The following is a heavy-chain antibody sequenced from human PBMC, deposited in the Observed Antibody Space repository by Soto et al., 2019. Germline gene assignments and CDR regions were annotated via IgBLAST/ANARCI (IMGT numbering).Heavy chain of an antibody. CDR2: SSGSTI. D-gene: IGHD3-10*01. V-gene: IGHV3-48*03. Sequence: PGGSLRLSCAASGFTFGSYEMNWVRQAPRKGLEWVSYSSGSTIYYADSVKGRFTISRDNAKNSLYLQMNSLRAEDTAVYYCARTGGSGVSYYYFAMDVWGQGTTVTVSS. CDR1: GFTFGSYE. J-gene: IGHJ6*02. CDR3: ARTGGSGVSYYYFAMDV.